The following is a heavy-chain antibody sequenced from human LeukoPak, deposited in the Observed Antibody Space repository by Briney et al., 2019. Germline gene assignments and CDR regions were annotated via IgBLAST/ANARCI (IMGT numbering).Heavy chain of an antibody. CDR3: ARDCSGGTCYLGVVDY. Sequence: SETLSLTCTVSDGSISGYSWSWIRQPPGKGLEWIGYIYYSGDTNYNPSLKNRVTLSVDTSRNQLSLQLSSVTTADTAVYYCARDCSGGTCYLGVVDYWGQGILVTVSS. J-gene: IGHJ4*02. CDR1: DGSISGYS. D-gene: IGHD2-15*01. CDR2: IYYSGDT. V-gene: IGHV4-59*01.